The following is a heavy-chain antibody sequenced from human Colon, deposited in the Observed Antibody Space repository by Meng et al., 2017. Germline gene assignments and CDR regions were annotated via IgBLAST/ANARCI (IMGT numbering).Heavy chain of an antibody. J-gene: IGHJ4*01. Sequence: GESLKISCKGSGYSFTSYWIGWVRQMPGKGLEWMGIIYPGDSDTRYSPSFQGQVTISADKSISTAYLQWSSLKASDTAMYYRARLSGIAVAHLGFDYWGQGTQVTVSS. CDR1: GYSFTSYW. CDR3: ARLSGIAVAHLGFDY. V-gene: IGHV5-51*01. CDR2: IYPGDSDT. D-gene: IGHD6-19*01.